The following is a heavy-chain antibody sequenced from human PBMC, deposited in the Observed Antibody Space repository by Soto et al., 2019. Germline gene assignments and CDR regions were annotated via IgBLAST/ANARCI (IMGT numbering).Heavy chain of an antibody. D-gene: IGHD3-3*01. CDR3: VLIADFWSGPFPIDS. Sequence: GASVKVSCKVSGYTLTELSMHWVRQAPGKGLEWMGGFDPEDGETIYAQKFQGRVTMTEDTSTDTAYMELSSLRSEDTAVYYCVLIADFWSGPFPIDSWGQGTRVTLSS. V-gene: IGHV1-24*01. CDR2: FDPEDGET. CDR1: GYTLTELS. J-gene: IGHJ5*01.